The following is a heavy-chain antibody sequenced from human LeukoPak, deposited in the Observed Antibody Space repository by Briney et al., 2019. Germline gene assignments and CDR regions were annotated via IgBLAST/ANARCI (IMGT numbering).Heavy chain of an antibody. J-gene: IGHJ4*02. Sequence: GGSLRLSCAASGFSVSSNYMSWVRQAPGKGLEWVAVIYSSGGTLYTASVKGRFTISRDNSKNKLDLQMNSLRAEDTAVYYCAAKGNGYTGIYVFAQWGQGTLVTVSS. D-gene: IGHD1-26*01. CDR1: GFSVSSNY. CDR2: IYSSGGT. V-gene: IGHV3-66*01. CDR3: AAKGNGYTGIYVFAQ.